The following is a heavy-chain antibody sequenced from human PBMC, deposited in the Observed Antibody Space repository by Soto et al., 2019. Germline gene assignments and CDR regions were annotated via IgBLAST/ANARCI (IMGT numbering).Heavy chain of an antibody. V-gene: IGHV1-3*01. Sequence: QVQLVQSGTEVKMPGASVKVSCKASGYTLTSRGIHWVRQAPGQTLEWIGWINAGPGNTKYSPKFRGRLTISTDTSASIVYMELGSLRAEDTAVYYCARHITSSGVVVISGFDSWGQGTLVTVSS. CDR1: GYTLTSRG. CDR2: INAGPGNT. CDR3: ARHITSSGVVVISGFDS. J-gene: IGHJ4*02. D-gene: IGHD3-3*01.